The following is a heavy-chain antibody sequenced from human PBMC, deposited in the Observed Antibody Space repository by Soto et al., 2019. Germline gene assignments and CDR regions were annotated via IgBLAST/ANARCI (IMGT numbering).Heavy chain of an antibody. CDR3: ARQWLVPRDYYGMDV. J-gene: IGHJ6*02. CDR2: IKQDGSEK. Sequence: EVQLVESGGGLVQPGGSLRLSCAASGFTFSSYWMSWVRQAPGKGLEWVANIKQDGSEKYYVDSVKGRFTISRDNAKNSLYLQMNSLRAEDTAVYYCARQWLVPRDYYGMDVWGQGTMVTVSS. CDR1: GFTFSSYW. D-gene: IGHD6-19*01. V-gene: IGHV3-7*03.